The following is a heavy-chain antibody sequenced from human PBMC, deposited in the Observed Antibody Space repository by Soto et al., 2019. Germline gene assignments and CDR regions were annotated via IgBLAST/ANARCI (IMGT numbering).Heavy chain of an antibody. D-gene: IGHD4-17*01. V-gene: IGHV4-39*07. CDR2: IYYSGST. J-gene: IGHJ3*02. Sequence: PSETLSLTCTVSGGSISSSSYYWGWIRQPPGKGLEWIGSIYYSGSTYYNPSLKSRVTISVDTSKNQFSLKLSSVTAADTAVYYCARRHTVTTDHAFDIWGQGTMVTVSS. CDR1: GGSISSSSYY. CDR3: ARRHTVTTDHAFDI.